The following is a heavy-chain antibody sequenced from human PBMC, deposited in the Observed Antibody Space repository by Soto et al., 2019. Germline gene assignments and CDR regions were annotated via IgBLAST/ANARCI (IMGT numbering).Heavy chain of an antibody. V-gene: IGHV3-23*01. CDR1: GFTFSSYA. CDR2: ISGSGGST. D-gene: IGHD2-2*01. J-gene: IGHJ5*02. CDR3: AKDDLVPAADPDYAADWFDP. Sequence: EVQLLESGGGLVQPGGSLRLSCAASGFTFSSYAMSWVRQAPGKGLEWVSAISGSGGSTYYADSVKGRFTISRDNSKNTLYLQMNSLRAEDTAVYYCAKDDLVPAADPDYAADWFDPWGQGTLVTVSS.